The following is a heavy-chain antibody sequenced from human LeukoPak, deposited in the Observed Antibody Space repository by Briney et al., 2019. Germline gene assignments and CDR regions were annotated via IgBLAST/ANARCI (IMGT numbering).Heavy chain of an antibody. Sequence: PGGSLRLSCAASGFTFENYWMSWVRQVPRKGPEWVAHIKQDGSVEHYLDSAKGRFTISRDNAKKSLFLQMDSLIAEDTAVYYCARWAGATDQWGQGTLVTVSS. D-gene: IGHD1-26*01. CDR2: IKQDGSVE. CDR1: GFTFENYW. V-gene: IGHV3-7*01. CDR3: ARWAGATDQ. J-gene: IGHJ4*02.